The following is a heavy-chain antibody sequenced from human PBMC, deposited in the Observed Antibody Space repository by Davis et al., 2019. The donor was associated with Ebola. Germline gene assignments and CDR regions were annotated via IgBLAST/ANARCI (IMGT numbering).Heavy chain of an antibody. CDR3: ARDARESHYGMDV. D-gene: IGHD5-24*01. V-gene: IGHV1-18*01. Sequence: ASVKVSCKASGYSFNSYGVSWVRQAPGQGLEWMGWISAYNGNIKSAQKFQDRVTMTTDTSTTTAHMELRSLRSDDPAVYYFARDARESHYGMDVWGQGTTVTVSS. CDR2: ISAYNGNI. CDR1: GYSFNSYG. J-gene: IGHJ6*02.